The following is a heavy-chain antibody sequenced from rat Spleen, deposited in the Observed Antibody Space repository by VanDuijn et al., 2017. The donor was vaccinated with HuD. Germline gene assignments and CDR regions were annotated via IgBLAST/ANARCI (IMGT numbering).Heavy chain of an antibody. D-gene: IGHD1-6*01. CDR2: IWGNGNT. J-gene: IGHJ3*01. CDR3: ARWKYTTDWFAY. CDR1: GFSLTNYH. V-gene: IGHV2-13*01. Sequence: QVQLKESGPGLVQPSQTLSLTCTVSGFSLTNYHMTWVRQPPGKGLEWMGVIWGNGNTNYNSALKSRLSISRDTSKSQVYLKMNSLQTEDTAMYFCARWKYTTDWFAYWGQGTLVTVSS.